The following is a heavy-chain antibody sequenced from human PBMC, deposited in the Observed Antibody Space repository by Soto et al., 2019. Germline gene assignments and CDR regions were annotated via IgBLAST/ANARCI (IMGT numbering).Heavy chain of an antibody. CDR1: GFTFSSYG. CDR2: IWYDGSNK. Sequence: PGGSLRLSCAASGFTFSSYGMHWVRQAPGKGLEWVAVIWYDGSNKYYADSVKGRFTISIDNSKNTLYLQMNSLRAEDTAVYYCARDPYPPGDGKHGMDVWGQGTTVTVSS. V-gene: IGHV3-33*01. J-gene: IGHJ6*02. D-gene: IGHD1-26*01. CDR3: ARDPYPPGDGKHGMDV.